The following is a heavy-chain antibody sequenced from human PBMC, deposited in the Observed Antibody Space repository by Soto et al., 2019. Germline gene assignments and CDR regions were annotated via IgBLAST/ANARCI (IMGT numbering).Heavy chain of an antibody. CDR1: GFSFSSYG. J-gene: IGHJ4*02. CDR3: AKQESHWNDHFDY. D-gene: IGHD1-1*01. V-gene: IGHV3-30*18. CDR2: ISYDGTDE. Sequence: QVQLVESGGGVVQPGRSLRLSCAASGFSFSSYGMHWVRQAPGKGLEWVAMISYDGTDEYYADSVKGRFTISRDNSKNAVYLQMNSLRAEDTAVYYCAKQESHWNDHFDYWGQGTLVTVSS.